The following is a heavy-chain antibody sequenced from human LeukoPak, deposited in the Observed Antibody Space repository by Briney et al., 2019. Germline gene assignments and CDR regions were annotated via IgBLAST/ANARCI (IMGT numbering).Heavy chain of an antibody. Sequence: SETLSLTCTVSGGSISSGSYYWNWIRQPAGKGLEWLGNIFTRGTTNYNASLESRLTISLDTARNQFSLSLRSVTAADTAIYFCARSSLAVYFNYWGQGTLVTASS. CDR3: ARSSLAVYFNY. CDR1: GGSISSGSYY. CDR2: IFTRGTT. J-gene: IGHJ4*02. V-gene: IGHV4-61*09. D-gene: IGHD6-19*01.